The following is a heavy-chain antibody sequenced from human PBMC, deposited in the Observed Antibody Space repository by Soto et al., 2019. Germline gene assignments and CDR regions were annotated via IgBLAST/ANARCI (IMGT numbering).Heavy chain of an antibody. CDR1: GYIFVNYG. V-gene: IGHV1-18*01. CDR3: VMVDNYVTPTPQDV. J-gene: IGHJ6*02. D-gene: IGHD3-16*01. CDR2: ISPYTGDT. Sequence: ASVKVSCKASGYIFVNYGIALVRQAPGQGLEWMGWISPYTGDTHSATKVQGRLTMTTDTSTSTAYMDLGSLTSDDTAVYYCVMVDNYVTPTPQDVWGQGTTVTVSS.